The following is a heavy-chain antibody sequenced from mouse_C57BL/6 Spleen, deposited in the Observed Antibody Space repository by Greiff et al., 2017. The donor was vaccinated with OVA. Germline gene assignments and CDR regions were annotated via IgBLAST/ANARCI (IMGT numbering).Heavy chain of an antibody. V-gene: IGHV1-61*01. CDR2: IYPSDSET. D-gene: IGHD2-14*01. CDR3: AKIGGGFFDY. J-gene: IGHJ2*01. Sequence: QVQLKQPGAELVRPGSSVKLSCKASGYTFTSYWMDWVKQRPGQGLEWIGNIYPSDSETHYNQKFKDKAALTVDKSSSTAYMQLSSLTSEDSAVYYCAKIGGGFFDYWGQGTTLTVSS. CDR1: GYTFTSYW.